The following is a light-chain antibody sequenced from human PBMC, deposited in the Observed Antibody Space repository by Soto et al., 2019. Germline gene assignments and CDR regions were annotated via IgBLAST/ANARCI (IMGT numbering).Light chain of an antibody. Sequence: QSVLTQPPSASGSPGQSVTISCTGTSSDVGGYNFVSWFQQNTGKAPKLMIYEVNKRPSVVPDRFSGSKSGNTASLTVSGFQAEDDSDYYCNSYAGSNHFVVFGGGTKLTVL. CDR2: EVN. V-gene: IGLV2-8*01. J-gene: IGLJ2*01. CDR1: SSDVGGYNF. CDR3: NSYAGSNHFVV.